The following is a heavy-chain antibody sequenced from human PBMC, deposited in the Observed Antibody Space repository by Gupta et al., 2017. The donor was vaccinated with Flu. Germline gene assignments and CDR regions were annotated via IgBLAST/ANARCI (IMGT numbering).Heavy chain of an antibody. CDR1: GGSISSGGYY. J-gene: IGHJ4*02. Sequence: QVQLQESGPGLVKPSQTLSLTCTVSGGSISSGGYYWSWIRQHPGKGLEWIGYIYYSGSTYYNPSLKSRVTISVDTSKNQFSLKLSSVTAADTAVYYCARGRRYFDWLLQGFDYWGQGTLVTVSS. CDR2: IYYSGST. D-gene: IGHD3-9*01. CDR3: ARGRRYFDWLLQGFDY. V-gene: IGHV4-31*03.